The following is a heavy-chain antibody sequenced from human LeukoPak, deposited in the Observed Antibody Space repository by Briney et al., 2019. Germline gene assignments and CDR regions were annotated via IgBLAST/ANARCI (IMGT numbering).Heavy chain of an antibody. Sequence: GGSLRLSCAASGFTFSSYAMSWVRQAPGKGLEWVSSIGGSGNRTYYADSVKGRFTISRDNSKNTLFLQMNSLRAEDTAVYYCAKNLYCGGGSCYPSALGMDVWGQGTTVTVSS. J-gene: IGHJ6*02. CDR1: GFTFSSYA. CDR2: IGGSGNRT. CDR3: AKNLYCGGGSCYPSALGMDV. V-gene: IGHV3-23*01. D-gene: IGHD2-15*01.